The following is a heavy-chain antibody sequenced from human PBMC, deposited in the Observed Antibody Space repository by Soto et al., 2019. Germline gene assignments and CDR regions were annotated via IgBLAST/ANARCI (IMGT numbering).Heavy chain of an antibody. CDR2: TYYRSKWYN. Sequence: PSQTLSLTCAISGDSVSSNSAAWNWIRQSPSRGLEWLGRTYYRSKWYNDYAVSVKSRITISPDTSKNQFSLQLNSVTPEDTAVYYCAREYSSSGVYYYYGMDVWGQGTTVTVSS. CDR1: GDSVSSNSAA. D-gene: IGHD6-13*01. CDR3: AREYSSSGVYYYYGMDV. V-gene: IGHV6-1*01. J-gene: IGHJ6*02.